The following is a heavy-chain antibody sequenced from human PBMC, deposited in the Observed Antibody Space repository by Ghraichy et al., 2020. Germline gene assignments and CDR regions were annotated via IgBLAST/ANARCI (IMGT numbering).Heavy chain of an antibody. J-gene: IGHJ3*02. CDR1: GFTFSSYG. D-gene: IGHD4-17*01. V-gene: IGHV3-30*18. CDR2: ISYDGSNK. CDR3: AKPPTTTVTTPGAFDI. Sequence: GGSLRLSCAASGFTFSSYGMHWVRQAPGKGLEWVAVISYDGSNKYYADSVKGRFTISRDNSKNTLYLQMNSLRAEDTAVYYCAKPPTTTVTTPGAFDIWGQGTMVTVSS.